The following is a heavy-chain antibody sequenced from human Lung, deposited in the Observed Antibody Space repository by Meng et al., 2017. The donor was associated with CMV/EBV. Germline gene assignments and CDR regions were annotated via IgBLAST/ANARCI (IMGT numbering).Heavy chain of an antibody. V-gene: IGHV1-69*02. D-gene: IGHD1-26*01. CDR2: IIPILGIA. CDR3: ASLGRDYYGMDA. Sequence: SVKVSCKASGGTFSSHTISWVRQAPGQGLEWMGRIIPILGIANYAQKFQGRVTITTDKSTSTAYMELSSLRSEDTAVYYCASLGRDYYGMDAWGQGTPVTVSS. J-gene: IGHJ6*02. CDR1: GGTFSSHT.